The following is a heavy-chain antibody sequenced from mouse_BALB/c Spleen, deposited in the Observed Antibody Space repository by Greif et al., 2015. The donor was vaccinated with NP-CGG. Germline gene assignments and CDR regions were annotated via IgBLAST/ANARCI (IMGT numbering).Heavy chain of an antibody. CDR3: ARVGYYGNYKDYFDY. D-gene: IGHD2-1*01. J-gene: IGHJ2*01. CDR2: ISCYNGAT. CDR1: GYSFTGYY. V-gene: IGHV1S34*01. Sequence: LVKTGASVKISCKASGYSFTGYYMHWVKQSHGKSLEWIGYISCYNGATSYNQKFKGKATFTVDTSSSTAYMQFNSLTSKDSAVYYCARVGYYGNYKDYFDYWSQGTTLTVSS.